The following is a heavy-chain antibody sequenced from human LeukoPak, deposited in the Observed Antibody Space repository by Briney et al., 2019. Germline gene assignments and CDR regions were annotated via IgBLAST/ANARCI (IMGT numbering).Heavy chain of an antibody. J-gene: IGHJ4*02. CDR2: MDPSGSQK. CDR3: AIWTSGNY. V-gene: IGHV3-7*01. CDR1: GFNSNDYV. D-gene: IGHD1-1*01. Sequence: PGGSLRLSCAASGFNSNDYVMSWVRQAPGKGLEWVANMDPSGSQKRYVDSVKGRFTISKDNPGTSLYLDMSGLRAEDTAIYYCAIWTSGNYWGQGTLVTVSS.